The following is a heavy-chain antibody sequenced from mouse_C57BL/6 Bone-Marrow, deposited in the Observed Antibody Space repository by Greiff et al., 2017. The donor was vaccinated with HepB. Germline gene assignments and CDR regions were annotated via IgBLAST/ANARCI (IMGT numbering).Heavy chain of an antibody. Sequence: EVQLQQSGPELVKPGASVKISCKASGYSFTGYYMNWVKQSPEKSLEWIGEINPSTGGTTYNQKFKAKATLTVDKSSSTAYMQLKSLTSEDSAVYYCARYYGSRGAHWGQGTLVTVSA. CDR3: ARYYGSRGAH. D-gene: IGHD1-1*01. J-gene: IGHJ3*01. CDR1: GYSFTGYY. V-gene: IGHV1-42*01. CDR2: INPSTGGT.